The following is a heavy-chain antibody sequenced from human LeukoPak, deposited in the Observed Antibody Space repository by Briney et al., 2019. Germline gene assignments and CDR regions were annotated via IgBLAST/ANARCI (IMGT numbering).Heavy chain of an antibody. Sequence: PSETLSLTCTASRGSISSNSYYWGWIRQPPGKGLECIGSIYYTGTTYYNPSLKSRVTMSVDTSKNQFSLKLSSVTAADTALYYCARQSNGYFDYWGQGTLVTVSS. CDR2: IYYTGTT. CDR3: ARQSNGYFDY. D-gene: IGHD2-15*01. J-gene: IGHJ4*02. V-gene: IGHV4-39*01. CDR1: RGSISSNSYY.